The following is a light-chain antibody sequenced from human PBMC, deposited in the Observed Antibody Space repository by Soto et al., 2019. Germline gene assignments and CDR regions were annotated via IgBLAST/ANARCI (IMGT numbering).Light chain of an antibody. Sequence: QSVLTQPPSVSGAPGQRVTISCTGSSSNIGAGYDVHWYQQLPGTAPKLLIYDNFNRPSGVPDLFSGSKSGTSASLAITGLQAEDEADYYCQSYDSSLSGYVFGTGTKVTVL. J-gene: IGLJ1*01. V-gene: IGLV1-40*01. CDR3: QSYDSSLSGYV. CDR1: SSNIGAGYD. CDR2: DNF.